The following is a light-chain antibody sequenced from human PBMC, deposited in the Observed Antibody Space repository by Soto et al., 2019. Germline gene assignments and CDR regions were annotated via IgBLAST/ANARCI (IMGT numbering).Light chain of an antibody. CDR2: DDS. CDR1: KSGGKD. CDR3: QAWDNSVV. J-gene: IGLJ2*01. Sequence: SYELTQPPSVSVSPGQTASMTCSGDKSGGKDVCWYQQKPGQSPVLIIYDDSKRPSGIPERFSGSNSGNTATLTISGTQAMDEAEYYCQAWDNSVVFGGGTKLTVL. V-gene: IGLV3-1*01.